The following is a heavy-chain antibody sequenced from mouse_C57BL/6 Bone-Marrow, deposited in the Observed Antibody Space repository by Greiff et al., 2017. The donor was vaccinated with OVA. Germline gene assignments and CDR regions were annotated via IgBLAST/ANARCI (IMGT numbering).Heavy chain of an antibody. V-gene: IGHV5-9-1*02. D-gene: IGHD1-1*01. CDR3: TREDYYGSYWYFDV. CDR2: LSSGGDYI. CDR1: GFTFSSYA. Sequence: EVQLVESGEGLVKPGGSLKLSCAASGFTFSSYAMSWVRQTPEKRLEWVAYLSSGGDYIYYADTVKGRFTISRDNARNTLYLQMSSLKSEDTAMYYCTREDYYGSYWYFDVWGTGTTVTVSS. J-gene: IGHJ1*03.